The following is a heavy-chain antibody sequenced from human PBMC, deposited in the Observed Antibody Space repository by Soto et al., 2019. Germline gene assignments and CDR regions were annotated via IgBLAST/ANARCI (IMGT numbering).Heavy chain of an antibody. CDR3: ARSNIVVVVAAKDWFDP. D-gene: IGHD2-15*01. V-gene: IGHV5-10-1*01. J-gene: IGHJ5*02. CDR1: GYSFTSYW. CDR2: IDPSDSYT. Sequence: GESLKISCKGSGYSFTSYWISWVRQMPGKGLEWMGRIDPSDSYTNYSPSFQGHVTISADKSISTAYLQWSSLKASDTAMYYCARSNIVVVVAAKDWFDPWGQGTLVTVS.